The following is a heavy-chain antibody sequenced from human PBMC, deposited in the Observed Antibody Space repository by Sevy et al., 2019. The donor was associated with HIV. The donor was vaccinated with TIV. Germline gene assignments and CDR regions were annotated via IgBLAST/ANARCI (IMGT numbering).Heavy chain of an antibody. CDR1: GFTFTGHG. Sequence: GGSLRLSCVAPGFTFTGHGIHWVRQAPGKGLQWVAGISNDGANKNYADSVKGRFSISGDQSKNTVFLQMNTLTTEDTAVYYCAGDYEVNNCGGVGAFDMWGLGTMVTVSS. CDR2: ISNDGANK. D-gene: IGHD2-21*01. J-gene: IGHJ3*02. V-gene: IGHV3-30*14. CDR3: AGDYEVNNCGGVGAFDM.